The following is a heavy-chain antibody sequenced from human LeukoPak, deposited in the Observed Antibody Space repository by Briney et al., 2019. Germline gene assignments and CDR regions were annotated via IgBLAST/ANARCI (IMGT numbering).Heavy chain of an antibody. CDR2: IYYSGST. D-gene: IGHD3-22*01. Sequence: SETPSLTCTVSGGSISSGGYYWSWIRQHPGKGLEWIGYIYYSGSTYYNPSLKSRVTISVDTSKNQYSLKLSSVTAADTAVYYCARAGLYYYDSSGYSHLPYYFDYWGQGTLVTVSS. V-gene: IGHV4-31*03. CDR3: ARAGLYYYDSSGYSHLPYYFDY. J-gene: IGHJ4*02. CDR1: GGSISSGGYY.